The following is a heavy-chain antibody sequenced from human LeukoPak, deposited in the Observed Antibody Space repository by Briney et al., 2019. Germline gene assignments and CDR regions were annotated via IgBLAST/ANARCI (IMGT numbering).Heavy chain of an antibody. CDR2: ISYDGSEK. CDR3: AQDATDFDSSGQTYFDN. V-gene: IGHV3-30*04. J-gene: IGHJ4*02. D-gene: IGHD3-22*01. Sequence: GGSLRLSCAASGFTLSNYAIHWVRQPPGKGLEWVAVISYDGSEKYYADSVKGRFTISRDNSKNTLSLQMNSLRAEDTAVYYCAQDATDFDSSGQTYFDNWGQGTLVTVSS. CDR1: GFTLSNYA.